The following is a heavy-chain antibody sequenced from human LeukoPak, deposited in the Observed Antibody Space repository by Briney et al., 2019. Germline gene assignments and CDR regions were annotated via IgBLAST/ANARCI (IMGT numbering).Heavy chain of an antibody. Sequence: GGSLRLSCAASGFTFSSYEMNWVRQAPGKGLEWVSYISGRGATIYYADSVKGRFTISRDNAKNSLYLQMNSLRAEDTAVYYCARDGPFPYYYGMDVWGQGTTATVSS. CDR1: GFTFSSYE. V-gene: IGHV3-48*03. CDR2: ISGRGATI. J-gene: IGHJ6*02. CDR3: ARDGPFPYYYGMDV.